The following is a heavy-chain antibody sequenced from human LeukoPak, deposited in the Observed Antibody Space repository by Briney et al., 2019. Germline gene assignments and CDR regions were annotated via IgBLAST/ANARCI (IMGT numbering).Heavy chain of an antibody. CDR3: ARDLGVVVPAAISPERDY. CDR1: GGSFSGDY. V-gene: IGHV4-34*01. J-gene: IGHJ4*02. Sequence: SETLSLTCAVYGGSFSGDYWNWIRQPPGKGLEWIGEINHSGSTNYNPSLKSRVTISVDTSKNQFSLKLSSVTAADTAVYYCARDLGVVVPAAISPERDYWGQGTLVTVSS. D-gene: IGHD2-2*01. CDR2: INHSGST.